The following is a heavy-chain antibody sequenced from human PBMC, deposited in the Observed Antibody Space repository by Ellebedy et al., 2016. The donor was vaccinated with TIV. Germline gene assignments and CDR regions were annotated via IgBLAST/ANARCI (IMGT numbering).Heavy chain of an antibody. V-gene: IGHV1-69*13. CDR2: IIPIFGTA. Sequence: ASVKVSCKASGGTFSSYAISWVRQAPGQGLEWMGGIIPIFGTANYAQKFQGRVTITADESTSTAYMELSSLRSEDTAVYYCARQLGYCSGGSCYGNDYWGQGTLVTVSS. CDR1: GGTFSSYA. CDR3: ARQLGYCSGGSCYGNDY. D-gene: IGHD2-15*01. J-gene: IGHJ4*02.